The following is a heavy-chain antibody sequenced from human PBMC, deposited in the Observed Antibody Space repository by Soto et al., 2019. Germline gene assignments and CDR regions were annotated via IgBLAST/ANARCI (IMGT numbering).Heavy chain of an antibody. V-gene: IGHV3-21*01. J-gene: IGHJ4*02. CDR3: AKAGDPGNIVKFAGVEVTHIDY. CDR2: ISSSSSYI. Sequence: GGSLRLSCAASGFTFSSYSMNWVRQAPGKGLEWVSSISSSSSYIYYADSVKGRFTISRDNAKNSLFLQMNSLRAEDTAVYYCAKAGDPGNIVKFAGVEVTHIDYWGQGILVTSPQ. CDR1: GFTFSSYS. D-gene: IGHD3-16*01.